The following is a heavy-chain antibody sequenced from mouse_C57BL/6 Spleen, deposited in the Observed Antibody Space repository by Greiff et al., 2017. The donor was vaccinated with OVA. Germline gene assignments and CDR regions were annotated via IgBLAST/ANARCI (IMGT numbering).Heavy chain of an antibody. CDR2: IDPSDSYT. D-gene: IGHD1-1*01. J-gene: IGHJ4*01. CDR1: GYTFTSYW. Sequence: QVHVKQSGAELVKPGASVTLSCKASGYTFTSYWMQWVKQRPGQGLEWIGEIDPSDSYTNYNQKFKGKATLTVDTSSSTAYMQLRSLTSEDSAVYYGARPNYYGSSYGAMDYWGQGTSVTVSS. V-gene: IGHV1-50*01. CDR3: ARPNYYGSSYGAMDY.